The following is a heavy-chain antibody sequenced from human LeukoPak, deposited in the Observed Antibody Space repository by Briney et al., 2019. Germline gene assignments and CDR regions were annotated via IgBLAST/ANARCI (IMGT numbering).Heavy chain of an antibody. CDR1: GFTFTMFS. CDR2: IRGRSDTT. Sequence: PGGSLRLSCAASGFTFTMFSMNWLRQAPGKGLEWIAFIRGRSDTTYYADSVQGRFTIPRDNAEDSVYLQMNSLRVEDTAVYYCARTYDFGIGPPGDAFDNWGQGTLVTVFS. D-gene: IGHD3-3*01. J-gene: IGHJ3*02. V-gene: IGHV3-48*01. CDR3: ARTYDFGIGPPGDAFDN.